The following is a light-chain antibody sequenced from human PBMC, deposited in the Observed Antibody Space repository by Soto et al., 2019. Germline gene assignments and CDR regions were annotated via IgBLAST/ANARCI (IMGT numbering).Light chain of an antibody. V-gene: IGKV3D-15*01. CDR3: QQYHNWPQT. J-gene: IGKJ1*01. CDR1: QNISVY. Sequence: EIVLTQSPATLSLSPGERATLSCRASQNISVYLAWYRQKPGQAPRLLIYAASNRATGIPARFSGSGSGTEFTLTISSLQSEDFAVYYCQQYHNWPQTFGQGTKVDIK. CDR2: AAS.